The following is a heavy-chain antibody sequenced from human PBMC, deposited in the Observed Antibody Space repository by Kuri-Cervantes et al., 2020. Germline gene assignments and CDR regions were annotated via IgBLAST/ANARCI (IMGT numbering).Heavy chain of an antibody. CDR3: ARDYSSSWYTPPIYYYYGMDV. J-gene: IGHJ6*02. CDR2: ISSSSSYI. CDR1: GFTFSSYS. Sequence: GGSLRLSCAASGFTFSSYSMNWVRQAPGKGLEWVSSISSSSSYIYYADSVKGRFTIFRDNAKNSLYLQMNSLRAEDTAVYYCARDYSSSWYTPPIYYYYGMDVWGQGTTVTVSS. V-gene: IGHV3-21*01. D-gene: IGHD6-13*01.